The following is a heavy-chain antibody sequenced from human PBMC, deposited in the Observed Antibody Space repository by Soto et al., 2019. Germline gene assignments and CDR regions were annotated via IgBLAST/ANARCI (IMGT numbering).Heavy chain of an antibody. Sequence: SETLSLTCTVSGGSISSGGYYWSWIRQHPGKGLEWIGYIYYSGSTYYNPSLKSRVTISVDTSKNQFSLKLSSVTAADTAVYYCARAGKDIVVVPAASYFDYWGQGTLVTVS. CDR3: ARAGKDIVVVPAASYFDY. J-gene: IGHJ4*02. CDR2: IYYSGST. CDR1: GGSISSGGYY. D-gene: IGHD2-2*01. V-gene: IGHV4-31*03.